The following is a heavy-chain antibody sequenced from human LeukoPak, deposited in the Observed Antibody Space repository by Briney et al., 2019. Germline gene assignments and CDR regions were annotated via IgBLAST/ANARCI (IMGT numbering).Heavy chain of an antibody. CDR1: GYTFTSYG. J-gene: IGHJ1*01. Sequence: ASVKVSCKASGYTFTSYGISWVRQAPGQGLEWMGWISAYNGDTNDAQKFQGRVTMTTETSTSTAYMERRSLRSDDTAVYYCARVQMVRGVLIPEYFQHWGQGTLVTVSS. CDR3: ARVQMVRGVLIPEYFQH. V-gene: IGHV1-18*01. D-gene: IGHD3-10*01. CDR2: ISAYNGDT.